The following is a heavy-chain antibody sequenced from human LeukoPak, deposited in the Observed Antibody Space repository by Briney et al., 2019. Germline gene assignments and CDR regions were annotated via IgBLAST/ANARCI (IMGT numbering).Heavy chain of an antibody. CDR3: ANAPRLLLWFGEFLDY. D-gene: IGHD3-10*01. CDR2: ISYDGSNK. J-gene: IGHJ4*02. Sequence: TGGSLRLSCAASGFTFSSYGMHWVRQAPGKGLEWVAVISYDGSNKYYADSVKGRFTISRDNSKNTLYLQMNSLRAEDTAVYYCANAPRLLLWFGEFLDYWGQGTLVTVSS. CDR1: GFTFSSYG. V-gene: IGHV3-30*18.